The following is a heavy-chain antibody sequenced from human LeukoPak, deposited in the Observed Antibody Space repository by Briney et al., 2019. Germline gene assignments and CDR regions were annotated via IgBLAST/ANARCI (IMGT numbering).Heavy chain of an antibody. D-gene: IGHD1-26*01. CDR1: GYSFTNYW. J-gene: IGHJ4*02. CDR3: ARRGSYVGGFDY. V-gene: IGHV5-51*01. Sequence: GESLKISFQASGYSFTNYWIGWVRQMPGKGLEWLGIIYPGDSDTRYSPSFQGQVTISVDKSISTAYLQWRSLKASDTAMYYCARRGSYVGGFDYWGQGTLVTVSS. CDR2: IYPGDSDT.